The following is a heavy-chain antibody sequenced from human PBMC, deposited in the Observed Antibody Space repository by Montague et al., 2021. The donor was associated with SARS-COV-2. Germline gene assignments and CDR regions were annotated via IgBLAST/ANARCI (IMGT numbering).Heavy chain of an antibody. D-gene: IGHD2-21*01. Sequence: SLRLSCAASGFILSSYELNWVRQAPGKGLEWISYLSSSGGGRTKYYTXXGKGRFTISRDNAKNSLYLQLNRLRVEDTAIYYCARDRDWDDWCGMDVWGQGTTVTVSS. CDR3: ARDRDWDDWCGMDV. J-gene: IGHJ6*02. V-gene: IGHV3-48*03. CDR2: LSSSGGGRTK. CDR1: GFILSSYE.